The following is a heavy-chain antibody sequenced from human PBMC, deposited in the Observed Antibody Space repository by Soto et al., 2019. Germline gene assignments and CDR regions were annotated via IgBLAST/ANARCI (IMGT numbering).Heavy chain of an antibody. J-gene: IGHJ5*02. CDR3: AKIEMGWFAH. V-gene: IGHV3-23*01. Sequence: PGWSLRLSWTGSGFSFFSYAMSWVRQAPGKGLEWVSTISGSGGHTYYADSVKGRFVVSRDNDKNTVYLHMSSLTGEDTAVYFCAKIEMGWFAHWGQGT. CDR2: ISGSGGHT. D-gene: IGHD2-8*01. CDR1: GFSFFSYA.